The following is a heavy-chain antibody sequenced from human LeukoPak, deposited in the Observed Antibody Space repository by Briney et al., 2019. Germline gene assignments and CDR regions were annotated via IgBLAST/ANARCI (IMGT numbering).Heavy chain of an antibody. CDR2: FDPEDGET. CDR3: ARPYNWNGHDAFDI. J-gene: IGHJ3*02. CDR1: GYTLTELS. V-gene: IGHV1-24*01. D-gene: IGHD1-20*01. Sequence: ASVKVSCKVSGYTLTELSMHWVRQAPGKGLEWMGGFDPEDGETIYAQKFQGRVTMTEDTSTDTAYMELSSLRSEDTAVYYCARPYNWNGHDAFDIWGQGTMVTVSS.